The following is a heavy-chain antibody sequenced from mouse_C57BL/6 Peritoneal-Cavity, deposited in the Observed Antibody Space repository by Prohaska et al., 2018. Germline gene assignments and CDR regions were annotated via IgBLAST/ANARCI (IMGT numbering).Heavy chain of an antibody. V-gene: IGHV1-42*01. D-gene: IGHD1-1*01. CDR1: GYSFTGYY. J-gene: IGHJ2*01. CDR3: ARFRSNYFDY. Sequence: SCKASGYSFTGYYMNWVKQSPEKSLECIGEINPSTGGTTYNQKFKAKATLTVDKSSSTAYMQLKSLTSEDSAVYYCARFRSNYFDYWGQGTTLTVSS. CDR2: INPSTGGT.